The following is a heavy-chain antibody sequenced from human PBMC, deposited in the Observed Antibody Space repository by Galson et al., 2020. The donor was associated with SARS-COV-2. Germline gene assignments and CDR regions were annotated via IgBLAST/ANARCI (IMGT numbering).Heavy chain of an antibody. CDR3: ARISECCSGGRCYVDY. D-gene: IGHD2-15*01. CDR2: IDWDDDK. V-gene: IGHV2-70*04. J-gene: IGHJ4*03. CDR1: GFSLSTSQMR. Sequence: SGPTLVKPTQTLTLACPFSGFSLSTSQMRVSWIHQPPGKALEWLARIDWDDDKFYSPSLKTRLTISKDTSKNQVVLTMTNMDPVDTATYYCARISECCSGGRCYVDYGGQRSLVTVSS.